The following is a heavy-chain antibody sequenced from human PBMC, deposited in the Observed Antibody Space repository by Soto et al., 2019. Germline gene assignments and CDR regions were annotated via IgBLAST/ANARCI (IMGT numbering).Heavy chain of an antibody. CDR3: ARGTSIAY. V-gene: IGHV3-23*01. Sequence: GVSLRLSCADSGFTFSSYDMTWVRQAPGKGLEWVSTIIHTGDNTYYADSVKGRFTISRDNSKNTLYLQMSRLRAEDTALYFCARGTSIAYWGQGTLVTVSS. CDR1: GFTFSSYD. D-gene: IGHD1-1*01. CDR2: IIHTGDNT. J-gene: IGHJ4*02.